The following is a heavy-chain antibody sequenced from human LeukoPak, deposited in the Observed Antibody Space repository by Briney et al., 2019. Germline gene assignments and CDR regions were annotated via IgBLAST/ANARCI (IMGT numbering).Heavy chain of an antibody. CDR1: GYSFTSYW. Sequence: GESLKIPCKGSGYSFTSYWIGWVRQMLGKGLEWMGIIYPGDSDTRYSPSFQGQVTISADKSTSTAYLQWSSLKASDTAMYYCARPTYYYDSSGYFDYFDYWGQGTLVTVSS. V-gene: IGHV5-51*01. D-gene: IGHD3-22*01. CDR2: IYPGDSDT. CDR3: ARPTYYYDSSGYFDYFDY. J-gene: IGHJ4*02.